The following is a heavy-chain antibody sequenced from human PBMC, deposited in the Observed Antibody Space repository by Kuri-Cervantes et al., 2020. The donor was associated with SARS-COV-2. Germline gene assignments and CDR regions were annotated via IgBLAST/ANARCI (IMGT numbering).Heavy chain of an antibody. D-gene: IGHD3-16*01. CDR3: ARGGGYDYPHY. Sequence: ESLKISCTVFGASINNYYWSWIRQPPGKGLEWIAYIHHSGSSNYNSSLKSRVTISLNTSKNQFSLKLSSVTAADTAVYYCARGGGYDYPHYWGQGTLVTVSS. CDR2: IHHSGSS. CDR1: GASINNYY. J-gene: IGHJ4*02. V-gene: IGHV4-59*01.